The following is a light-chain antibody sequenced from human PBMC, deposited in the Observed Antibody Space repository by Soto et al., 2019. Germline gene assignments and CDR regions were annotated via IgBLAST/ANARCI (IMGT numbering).Light chain of an antibody. CDR3: QQYGDSPWT. J-gene: IGKJ5*01. CDR1: QSVTSSS. CDR2: GAS. Sequence: EIVLTQFPGTLSLSPGERATLSCRASQSVTSSSLAWYQQKVGRAPRVLIYGASNRATGIPARFSGSGSGTEFTLTISRLEPEDFAVYFCQQYGDSPWTFGQGTRLEIK. V-gene: IGKV3-20*01.